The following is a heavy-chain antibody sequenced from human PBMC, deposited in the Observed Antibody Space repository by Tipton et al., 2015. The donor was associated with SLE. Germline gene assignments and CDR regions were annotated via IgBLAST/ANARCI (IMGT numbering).Heavy chain of an antibody. CDR2: IYYSGST. J-gene: IGHJ2*01. D-gene: IGHD3-3*01. CDR1: GGSVSSSPYY. Sequence: TLSLTCTVSGGSVSSSPYYWGWIRHHPGKGLELIGTIYYSGSTYYKPSLKTRLTISVDTSKNQFSLNLSSVTAADTAVYYCARAGYYDFWSGSYRPYWYFDLWGRGTLVTVSS. CDR3: ARAGYYDFWSGSYRPYWYFDL. V-gene: IGHV4-39*07.